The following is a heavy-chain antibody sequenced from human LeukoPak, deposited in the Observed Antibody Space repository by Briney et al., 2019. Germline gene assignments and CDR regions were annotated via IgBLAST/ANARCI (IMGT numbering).Heavy chain of an antibody. CDR2: TYYRSKWYN. Sequence: SQTLSLTCAISGDSVSSNSAAWNWIRQSPSRGGEWLVRTYYRSKWYNEYAVSVKSRITNNPDTTTNRLSLQLITVTPAATAVYYCARAHCNYLVYYYYGMDVWGQGTTVTVSS. J-gene: IGHJ6*02. CDR1: GDSVSSNSAA. D-gene: IGHD1-7*01. V-gene: IGHV6-1*01. CDR3: ARAHCNYLVYYYYGMDV.